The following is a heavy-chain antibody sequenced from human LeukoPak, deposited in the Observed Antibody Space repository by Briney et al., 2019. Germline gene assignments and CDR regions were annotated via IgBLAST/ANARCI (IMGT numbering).Heavy chain of an antibody. V-gene: IGHV1-46*01. CDR1: GYTLTSYY. Sequence: ASVKVSCKASGYTLTSYYIHWVRQAPGQGLEWTGIIDPSGVTTNYAQNFQGRVTMTRDTSTSTVYMELSSLRSEDTAVYYCATPNNIDAFDMWGQGTMVTVSS. CDR2: IDPSGVTT. CDR3: ATPNNIDAFDM. J-gene: IGHJ3*02. D-gene: IGHD1-14*01.